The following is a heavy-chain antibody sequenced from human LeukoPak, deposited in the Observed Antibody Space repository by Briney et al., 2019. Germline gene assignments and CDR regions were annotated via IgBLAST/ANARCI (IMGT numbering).Heavy chain of an antibody. J-gene: IGHJ4*02. CDR2: IGGGGSST. D-gene: IGHD6-19*01. Sequence: GGSLRLSCPASGFTFSTYGMTWLRQAPGKGLEWVSAIGGGGSSTYYADSVKGRFTISRDNSKNTLHLQMNSLRAEDSAVYYCAKKWAMAGKFDYWGQGTLVTVSS. V-gene: IGHV3-23*01. CDR3: AKKWAMAGKFDY. CDR1: GFTFSTYG.